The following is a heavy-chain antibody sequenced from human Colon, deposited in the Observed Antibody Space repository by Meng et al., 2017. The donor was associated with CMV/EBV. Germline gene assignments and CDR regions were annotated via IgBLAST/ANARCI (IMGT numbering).Heavy chain of an antibody. V-gene: IGHV4-61*01. CDR2: VYYSGST. CDR1: GASVNRDNNY. D-gene: IGHD3-16*01. J-gene: IGHJ4*02. Sequence: TVAGASVNRDNNYWSWIRQPPGNGLEFIGYVYYSGSTNYNPIFKGRVTISIDTSKNQFSLKLTSVTAADTAIYYCTRGNTALWDNDHWGQGTLVTVSS. CDR3: TRGNTALWDNDH.